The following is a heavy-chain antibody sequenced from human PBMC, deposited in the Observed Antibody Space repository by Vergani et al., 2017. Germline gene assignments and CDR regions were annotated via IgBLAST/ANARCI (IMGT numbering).Heavy chain of an antibody. CDR3: ARGGSSRYSGSYTHDY. V-gene: IGHV3-33*01. CDR1: GFTFSSYG. J-gene: IGHJ4*02. Sequence: QVQLVESGGDVVQPGRSLRLSCAASGFTFSSYGMNWVRQAPGKGLEWVAVIWYDGSNKYYADSVKGRFTISRDNSKNTLYLQMNSLRAEDTAVYYCARGGSSRYSGSYTHDYWGQGTLVTVSS. D-gene: IGHD1-26*01. CDR2: IWYDGSNK.